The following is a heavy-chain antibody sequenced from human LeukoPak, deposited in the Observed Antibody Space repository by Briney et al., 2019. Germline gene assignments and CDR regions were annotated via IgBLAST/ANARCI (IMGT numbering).Heavy chain of an antibody. J-gene: IGHJ4*02. CDR2: IYYSGST. Sequence: PSQTLSLTCTVSGGSISSGGYHWSWIRQHPGKGLEWIGYIYYSGSTYYNPSLKSRVTISVDTSKNQFSLKLSSVTAADTAVYYCARGEIVATIQDYWGQGTLVTVSS. D-gene: IGHD5-12*01. V-gene: IGHV4-31*03. CDR3: ARGEIVATIQDY. CDR1: GGSISSGGYH.